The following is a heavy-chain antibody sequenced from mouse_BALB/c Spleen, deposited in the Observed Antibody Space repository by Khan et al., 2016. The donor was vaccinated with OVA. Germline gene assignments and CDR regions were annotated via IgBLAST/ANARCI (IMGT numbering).Heavy chain of an antibody. CDR2: INPYNGGT. D-gene: IGHD1-1*01. Sequence: EVQLQQSGPELVKPGASMKISCKASGYSFTDYTMNWVKQSHGKNLEWIGLINPYNGGTSYNQKFKGKATLTVDKSSSTAYLDLLRLTSEDSAVYYCARGNYYGSNSWFAYWGQGTLVTVSA. CDR3: ARGNYYGSNSWFAY. V-gene: IGHV1-18*01. CDR1: GYSFTDYT. J-gene: IGHJ3*01.